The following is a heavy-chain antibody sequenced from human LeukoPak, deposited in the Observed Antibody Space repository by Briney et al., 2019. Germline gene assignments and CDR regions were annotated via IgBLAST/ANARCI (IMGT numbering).Heavy chain of an antibody. D-gene: IGHD6-13*01. CDR2: INPNSGGT. J-gene: IGHJ4*02. CDR1: GYTFTGYY. V-gene: IGHV1-2*02. Sequence: ASVKVSYKASGYTFTGYYMHWVRQAPGQGLEWMGWINPNSGGTNYAQKFQGRVTMTRDTSISTAYMELSRLRSDDTAVYYCARVRPRIAAAAEENFDYWGQGTLVTVSS. CDR3: ARVRPRIAAAAEENFDY.